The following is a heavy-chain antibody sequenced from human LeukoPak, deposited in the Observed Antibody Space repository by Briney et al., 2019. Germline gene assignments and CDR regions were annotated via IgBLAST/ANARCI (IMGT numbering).Heavy chain of an antibody. J-gene: IGHJ4*02. CDR3: ARETAAGFDY. D-gene: IGHD6-13*01. V-gene: IGHV3-23*01. Sequence: GGSLRLSCAASGFTFSSYSMAWVRQAPGKGLEWVSVVSGSGGSTYYADSVKGRFAISRDNSKNTLYLQMNSLRAEDTAVYYCARETAAGFDYWGQGTLVTVSS. CDR1: GFTFSSYS. CDR2: VSGSGGST.